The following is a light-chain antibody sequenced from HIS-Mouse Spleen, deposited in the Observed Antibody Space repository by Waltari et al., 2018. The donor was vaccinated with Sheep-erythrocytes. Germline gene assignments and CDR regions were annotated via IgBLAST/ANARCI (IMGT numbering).Light chain of an antibody. Sequence: PLSLPVTPGEPASISCRSSQSLLHSNGYNYLDWYLQKPGQSPQLLIYLGSNRASGVPDRFSGSGSGTDFTLKISRVEAEDVGVYYCMQALQTPWTFGQGTKVEIK. CDR3: MQALQTPWT. CDR2: LGS. V-gene: IGKV2-28*01. J-gene: IGKJ1*01. CDR1: QSLLHSNGYNY.